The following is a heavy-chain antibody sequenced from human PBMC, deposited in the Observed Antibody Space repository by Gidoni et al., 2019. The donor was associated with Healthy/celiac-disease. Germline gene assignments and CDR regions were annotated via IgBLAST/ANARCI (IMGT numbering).Heavy chain of an antibody. CDR2: IDYSGST. J-gene: IGHJ3*02. CDR1: GGSIRSYY. Sequence: QVQLQASGPGLVTPSETLSLTCTASGGSIRSYYWRRIRQPPGKGLECIGYIDYSGSTNYNPSLKSRVTISVDTSKNQFSLKLSSVTAADTAVYYCARAQKLGLAFDIWGQGTMVTVSS. D-gene: IGHD7-27*01. V-gene: IGHV4-59*01. CDR3: ARAQKLGLAFDI.